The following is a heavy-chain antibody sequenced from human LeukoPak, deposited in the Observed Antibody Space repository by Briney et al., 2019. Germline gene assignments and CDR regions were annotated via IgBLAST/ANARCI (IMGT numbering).Heavy chain of an antibody. D-gene: IGHD1-26*01. CDR2: INPHSGAT. J-gene: IGHJ3*02. Sequence: ASVKVSCKASGDSFTDYYIHWVRQAPGQGLEWMAWINPHSGATNYAQNFQGRVTLTRDTSISTAYMEITSLTSDDTAVFYCARPSGSFVLLDAFDIWGRGTMVTVSS. CDR3: ARPSGSFVLLDAFDI. CDR1: GDSFTDYY. V-gene: IGHV1-2*02.